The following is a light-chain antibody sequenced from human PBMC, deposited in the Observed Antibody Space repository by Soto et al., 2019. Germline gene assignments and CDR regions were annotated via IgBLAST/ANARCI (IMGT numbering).Light chain of an antibody. V-gene: IGKV3-20*01. Sequence: EIVLTQSPGTLSLSPGERATLSCRASERLSSVYLAWYQQRPGQPPRLLIYGASNRATGIPDRFSGSGSGTDFTLIINRLEPEDFAVYYCQQYGSSPWTFGQGTKVDIK. CDR2: GAS. J-gene: IGKJ1*01. CDR1: ERLSSVY. CDR3: QQYGSSPWT.